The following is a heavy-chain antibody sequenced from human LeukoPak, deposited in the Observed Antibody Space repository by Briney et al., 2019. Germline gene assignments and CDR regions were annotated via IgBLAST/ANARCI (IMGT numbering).Heavy chain of an antibody. CDR2: IRYDGSNK. D-gene: IGHD3-3*02. Sequence: GGSLRLSCAASGFTFSSYGMSWVRQAPGKGLEWVAFIRYDGSNKYYADSVKGRFTISRDNSKNTLYLQMNSLRAEDTAVYYCAKDLAYYYYYMDVWGKGTTVTISS. CDR3: AKDLAYYYYYMDV. J-gene: IGHJ6*03. CDR1: GFTFSSYG. V-gene: IGHV3-30*02.